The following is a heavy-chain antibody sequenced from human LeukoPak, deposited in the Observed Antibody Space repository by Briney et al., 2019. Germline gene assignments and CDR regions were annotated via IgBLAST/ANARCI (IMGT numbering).Heavy chain of an antibody. CDR1: GFTFSSYE. D-gene: IGHD5-18*01. J-gene: IGHJ6*03. Sequence: TGGSLRLSCAASGFTFSSYEMNWVRQAPGKGLEWVSYISSSGSTIYYADSVKGRFTISRDNAKNSLYLQMNSLRAEDTAVYYCARISWGPHSYGFYYYYYMDVWGKGTTVTISS. CDR2: ISSSGSTI. V-gene: IGHV3-48*03. CDR3: ARISWGPHSYGFYYYYYMDV.